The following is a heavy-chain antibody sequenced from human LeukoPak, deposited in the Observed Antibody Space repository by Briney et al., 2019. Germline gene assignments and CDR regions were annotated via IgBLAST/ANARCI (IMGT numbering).Heavy chain of an antibody. D-gene: IGHD1-26*01. CDR3: AREGASGSYSPNFVY. Sequence: ASVKVSCKASGYTFTSYGISWVRQAPGQGLEWMGWISAYNGNTNYAQKLQGRVTMTTDTSTSTAYMELRSLRSDDTAVYYCAREGASGSYSPNFVYWGQGTLVTVSS. CDR2: ISAYNGNT. V-gene: IGHV1-18*01. J-gene: IGHJ4*02. CDR1: GYTFTSYG.